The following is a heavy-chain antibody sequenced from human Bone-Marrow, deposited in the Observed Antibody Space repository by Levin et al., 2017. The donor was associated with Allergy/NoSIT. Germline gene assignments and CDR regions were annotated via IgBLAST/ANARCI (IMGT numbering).Heavy chain of an antibody. CDR2: ISSSSGMR. Sequence: PGGSLRLSCAASGFILSDYSMNWVRQAPGKGPEWVSYISSSSGMRYYADSVLGRFTISRDNAKNLLYLQMNSLRDKDTAVYYCARGSDVPDSWGQGTLVTVSS. V-gene: IGHV3-48*02. CDR3: ARGSDVPDS. J-gene: IGHJ4*02. CDR1: GFILSDYS. D-gene: IGHD3-10*02.